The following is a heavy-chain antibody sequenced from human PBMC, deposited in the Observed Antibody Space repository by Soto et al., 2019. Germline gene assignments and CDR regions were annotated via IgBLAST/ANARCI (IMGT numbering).Heavy chain of an antibody. Sequence: SVKVSCKASGGTFSIYAISCVRQSPLQGLDWMGGIIPIFGTANYAQKFQGRVTITADKSTSTAYMELSSLRSEDTAVYYCARGGEYSSSSLYYFDYWGQGTLVTVSS. D-gene: IGHD6-6*01. J-gene: IGHJ4*02. V-gene: IGHV1-69*06. CDR1: GGTFSIYA. CDR2: IIPIFGTA. CDR3: ARGGEYSSSSLYYFDY.